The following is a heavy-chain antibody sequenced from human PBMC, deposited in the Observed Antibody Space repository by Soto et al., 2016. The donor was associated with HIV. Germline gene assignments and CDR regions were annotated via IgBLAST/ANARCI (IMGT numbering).Heavy chain of an antibody. V-gene: IGHV3-23*01. Sequence: EVQLLESGGGLVQPGGSLRLSCAASGFTFSSYAMSWVRQAPGKGLEWVSAISGSGGSTYYADSVKGRFTISRDNSKNTLYLQMNSLRAEDTAVYYCAKGLSPWFGELFRWFDPWGQGTLVTVSS. CDR2: ISGSGGST. D-gene: IGHD3-10*01. CDR1: GFTFSSYA. CDR3: AKGLSPWFGELFRWFDP. J-gene: IGHJ5*02.